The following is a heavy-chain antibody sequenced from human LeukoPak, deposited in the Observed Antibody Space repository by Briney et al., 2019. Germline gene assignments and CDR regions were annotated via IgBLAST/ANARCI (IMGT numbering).Heavy chain of an antibody. CDR2: IASDGSST. V-gene: IGHV3-74*01. Sequence: GGSLRLSCAASGFTFSSYWMNWVRQAPGKGLVWVSRIASDGSSTTYADSVKGRFSISRDNAKNTLYLQMNSLKTEDTAVYYCTKDPPLTGGVYSAYWGQGTRVTVSS. J-gene: IGHJ4*02. CDR1: GFTFSSYW. CDR3: TKDPPLTGGVYSAY. D-gene: IGHD7-27*01.